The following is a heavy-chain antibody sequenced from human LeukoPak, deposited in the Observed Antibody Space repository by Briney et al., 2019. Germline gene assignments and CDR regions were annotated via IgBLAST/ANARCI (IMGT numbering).Heavy chain of an antibody. V-gene: IGHV3-7*01. CDR3: ARDPYYYGSGSSH. D-gene: IGHD3-10*01. CDR2: INQDGSDK. J-gene: IGHJ4*02. CDR1: GLTFSIHW. Sequence: GGSLRLSCAASGLTFSIHWMNWVRQAPGKGLECVANINQDGSDKYYVDSVKGRFTISRDNAKNSLYLQMNSLRAEDTAVYYCARDPYYYGSGSSHWGQGTLVTVSS.